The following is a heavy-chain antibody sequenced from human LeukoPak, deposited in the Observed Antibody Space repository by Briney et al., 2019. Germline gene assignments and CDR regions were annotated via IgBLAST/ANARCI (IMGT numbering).Heavy chain of an antibody. Sequence: SETLSLTCTVSGVSISSYYWSWIRQPPGKGLEWIGYIYYSGSTNYNPSLKSRVTISVDTSKNQFSLKLSSVTAADTAVYYCARGKTAILDYWGQGTLVTVSS. V-gene: IGHV4-59*01. J-gene: IGHJ4*02. CDR1: GVSISSYY. D-gene: IGHD5-18*01. CDR2: IYYSGST. CDR3: ARGKTAILDY.